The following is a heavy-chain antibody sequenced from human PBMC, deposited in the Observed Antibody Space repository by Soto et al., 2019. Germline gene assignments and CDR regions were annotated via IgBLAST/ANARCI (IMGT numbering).Heavy chain of an antibody. D-gene: IGHD6-13*01. V-gene: IGHV5-51*01. Sequence: GESLKISCKGSGYTFANYWIGWVRQMPGKGLEWMGIIYPGDSDTRYSPSFQGQVTISADKSISTAYLQWSSLKASDSAMYYCTRFKDEIAAAGSLGHWGRGTLVTVSS. CDR1: GYTFANYW. CDR3: TRFKDEIAAAGSLGH. CDR2: IYPGDSDT. J-gene: IGHJ4*02.